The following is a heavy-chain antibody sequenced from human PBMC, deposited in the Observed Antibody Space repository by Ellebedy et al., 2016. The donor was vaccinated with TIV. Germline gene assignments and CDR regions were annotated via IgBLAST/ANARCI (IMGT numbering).Heavy chain of an antibody. V-gene: IGHV4-34*01. CDR2: INQNGGS. J-gene: IGHJ4*02. CDR3: VRGETYCWECLHY. D-gene: IGHD2-8*02. Sequence: WVRQPPGKGLEWIGEINQNGGSYNPSLKSRVIMSVDTSKNEFSLSLRSVTAGDTAIYYCVRGETYCWECLHYWGQGTLVTVSS.